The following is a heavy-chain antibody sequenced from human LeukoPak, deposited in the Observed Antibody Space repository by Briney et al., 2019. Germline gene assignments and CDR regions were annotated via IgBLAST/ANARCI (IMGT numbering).Heavy chain of an antibody. Sequence: PGGSLRLSCAASGFTFSSYTMHWVRQAPGKGLEWVAVISYDGSNKYYANSVKGRFTISRDNPGNVVYLQMDSLRAEDTAVYYCTRVAQSGPTGWFDPWGQGTLVTVSS. D-gene: IGHD1-1*01. CDR1: GFTFSSYT. V-gene: IGHV3-30-3*01. CDR3: TRVAQSGPTGWFDP. CDR2: ISYDGSNK. J-gene: IGHJ5*02.